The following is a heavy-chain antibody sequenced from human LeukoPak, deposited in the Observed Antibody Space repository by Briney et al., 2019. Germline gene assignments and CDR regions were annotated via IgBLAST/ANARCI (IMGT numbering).Heavy chain of an antibody. CDR2: IYYSGST. J-gene: IGHJ4*02. Sequence: SETLSLTCTVSGGSISGYYWSWIRKPPGKGLEWMGYIYYSGSTNYIPSLKSRVTISVDTSKNQFSLKLTSVTAADTAVYYCARDASGSSHFDYWGQGTLVTVSS. V-gene: IGHV4-59*01. CDR3: ARDASGSSHFDY. D-gene: IGHD2-15*01. CDR1: GGSISGYY.